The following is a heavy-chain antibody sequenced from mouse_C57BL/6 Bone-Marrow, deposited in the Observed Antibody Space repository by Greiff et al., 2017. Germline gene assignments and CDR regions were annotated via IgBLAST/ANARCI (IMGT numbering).Heavy chain of an antibody. CDR1: GYTFTSYD. V-gene: IGHV1-85*01. CDR3: ARSNDGYCSWFAY. D-gene: IGHD2-3*01. Sequence: QVQLQQSGPELVKPGASVKLSCKASGYTFTSYDINWVKQRPGPGLEWIGWIYPIDGSTKYNEKFKGKATWTVDTSSSTAYMELHNLTSEDSAVYYCARSNDGYCSWFAYWGQGTLVTVSA. J-gene: IGHJ3*01. CDR2: IYPIDGST.